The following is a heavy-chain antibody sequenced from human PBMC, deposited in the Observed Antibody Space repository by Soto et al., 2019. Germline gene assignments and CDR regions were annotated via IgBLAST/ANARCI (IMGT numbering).Heavy chain of an antibody. CDR2: ISSSSSTI. V-gene: IGHV3-48*02. D-gene: IGHD2-2*01. CDR3: ARDIVVVPAEDYYYGMDV. Sequence: EVQLVESGGGLVQPGGSLRLSCAASGFTFSSYSMNWVRRAPGKGLEWVSYISSSSSTIYYADSVKGRFTISRDNAKNSLYLQMNSLRDEDTAVYYCARDIVVVPAEDYYYGMDVWGQGTTVTVSS. CDR1: GFTFSSYS. J-gene: IGHJ6*02.